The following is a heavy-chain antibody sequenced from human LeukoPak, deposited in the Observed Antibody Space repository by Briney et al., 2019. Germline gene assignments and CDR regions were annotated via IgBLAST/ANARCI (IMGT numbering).Heavy chain of an antibody. V-gene: IGHV3-7*01. CDR2: IKQDGSEK. J-gene: IGHJ4*02. Sequence: GGSLRLSCAASGFTFSSYWMSWVRQAPGKGLEWVANIKQDGSEKYYVDSVKGRFTISRDNAKNSLYLQMSSLRAEDTAVYYCARAPYSGYEVYFDYWGQGTLVTVSS. CDR1: GFTFSSYW. CDR3: ARAPYSGYEVYFDY. D-gene: IGHD5-12*01.